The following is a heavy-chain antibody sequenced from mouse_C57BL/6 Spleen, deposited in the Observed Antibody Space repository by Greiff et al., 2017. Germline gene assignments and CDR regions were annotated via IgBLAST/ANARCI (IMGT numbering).Heavy chain of an antibody. Sequence: QVQLQQPGAELVKPGASVKLSCKASGYTFTSYWMHWVKQRPGQGLEWIGMIHPNSGSTNYNEKFKSKATLTVDKSSSTAYMQLSSLTSEDSAVYYCARLAPLGRGDYWGQGTTLTVSS. CDR2: IHPNSGST. D-gene: IGHD4-1*01. CDR3: ARLAPLGRGDY. J-gene: IGHJ2*01. V-gene: IGHV1-64*01. CDR1: GYTFTSYW.